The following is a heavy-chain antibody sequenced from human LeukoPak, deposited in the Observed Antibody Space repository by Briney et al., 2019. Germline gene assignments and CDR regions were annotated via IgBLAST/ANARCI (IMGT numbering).Heavy chain of an antibody. CDR3: AKGPRTKLLWFGELTPDDAFDI. Sequence: GGSLRLSCAASGFTFSSYAMSWVRQAPGKGLEWVSAISGSGGSTYYADSVKGRFTISRDNSKNTLYLQMNSLRAEDTAVYYCAKGPRTKLLWFGELTPDDAFDIWGQGTMVTVSS. CDR1: GFTFSSYA. CDR2: ISGSGGST. D-gene: IGHD3-10*01. J-gene: IGHJ3*02. V-gene: IGHV3-23*01.